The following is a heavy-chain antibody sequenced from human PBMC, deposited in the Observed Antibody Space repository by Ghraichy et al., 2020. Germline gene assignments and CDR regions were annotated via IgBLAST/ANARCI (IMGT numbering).Heavy chain of an antibody. D-gene: IGHD2-21*01. CDR1: GGSISSGGYY. CDR3: ARFECGGDCSIDPSYWYFDL. CDR2: IYYSGST. J-gene: IGHJ2*01. V-gene: IGHV4-31*03. Sequence: SETLSLTCTVSGGSISSGGYYWSWIRQHPGKGLEWIGYIYYSGSTYYNPSLKSRVTISVDTSKNQFSLKLSSVTAADTAVYYCARFECGGDCSIDPSYWYFDLWGRGTLVTVSS.